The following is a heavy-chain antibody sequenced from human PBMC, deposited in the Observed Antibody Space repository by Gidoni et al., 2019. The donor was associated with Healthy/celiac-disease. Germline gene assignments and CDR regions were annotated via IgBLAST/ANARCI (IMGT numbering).Heavy chain of an antibody. CDR2: IYYSGRT. D-gene: IGHD5-12*01. V-gene: IGHV4-39*07. Sequence: QLQLQASRPGLVQPSATLSLSFTVSARSIRSSSSYWGWLRQPPGKGLEWIGSIYYSGRTNYNPYLKSRVTISVDTSKNKFSLKLSSVTAADTAVYYGARVGSWESTSGYDSYFDYWGQGTLVTVSS. CDR1: ARSIRSSSSY. CDR3: ARVGSWESTSGYDSYFDY. J-gene: IGHJ4*02.